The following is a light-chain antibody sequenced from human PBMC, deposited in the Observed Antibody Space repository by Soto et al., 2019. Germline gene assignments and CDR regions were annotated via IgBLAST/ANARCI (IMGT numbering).Light chain of an antibody. CDR1: SSDVGGYNY. J-gene: IGLJ3*02. CDR3: SSYAGSNIFVV. CDR2: DVS. Sequence: QSVLTQPPSASGSPGQSVTISCTGTSSDVGGYNYVSWYQQLPGNAPKLIIYDVSKRPSGVPDRFSGSKSGNTASLTVSGLQAEDEADYYCSSYAGSNIFVVFGGGTKLIVL. V-gene: IGLV2-8*01.